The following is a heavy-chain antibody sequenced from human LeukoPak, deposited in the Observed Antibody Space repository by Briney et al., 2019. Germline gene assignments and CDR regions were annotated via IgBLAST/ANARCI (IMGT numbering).Heavy chain of an antibody. CDR1: GGSISSGGYY. J-gene: IGHJ3*02. CDR2: IYYSGST. CDR3: ARSGLGYYDSSGSLDAFDI. Sequence: SQTLSLTCTVSGGSISSGGYYWSWIRQHPGKGLEWIGYIYYSGSTYYNPSLKSRVTISVDTSKNQFSRKLSSVTAADTAVYYCARSGLGYYDSSGSLDAFDIWGQGTMVTVSS. D-gene: IGHD3-22*01. V-gene: IGHV4-31*03.